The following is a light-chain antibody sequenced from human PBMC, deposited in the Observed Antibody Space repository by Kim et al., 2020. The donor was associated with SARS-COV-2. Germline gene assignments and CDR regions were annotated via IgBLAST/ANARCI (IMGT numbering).Light chain of an antibody. CDR1: QDINKY. V-gene: IGKV1-33*01. CDR3: QQYNDVPLT. Sequence: DIQMTQSPSSLSASVGDRVTITCQASQDINKYLSWYQQKAGKAPKLLIHDASNLETGVPSRFSGSGSGTDYTFTISSLQPEDFATYFCQQYNDVPLTVGGGTKVDIK. CDR2: DAS. J-gene: IGKJ4*01.